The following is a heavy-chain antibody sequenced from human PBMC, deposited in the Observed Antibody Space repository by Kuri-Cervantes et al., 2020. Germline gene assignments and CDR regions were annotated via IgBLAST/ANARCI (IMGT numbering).Heavy chain of an antibody. J-gene: IGHJ4*02. D-gene: IGHD3-10*01. CDR3: ARLRFGELLSFDS. CDR2: IYYSGST. V-gene: IGHV4-31*03. CDR1: GGSISSGGYY. Sequence: SETLSLTCTVSGGSISSGGYYWSWIRQHPGKGLEWIGYIYYSGSTYYNPSLKSRVTISVDTSKNQFSLKLRSVAAADTAVYYCARLRFGELLSFDSWGQGTLVTVSS.